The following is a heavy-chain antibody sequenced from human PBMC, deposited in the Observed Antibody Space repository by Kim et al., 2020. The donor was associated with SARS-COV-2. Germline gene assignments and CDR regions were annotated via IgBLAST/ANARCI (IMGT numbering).Heavy chain of an antibody. V-gene: IGHV4-34*01. CDR2: INHSGST. D-gene: IGHD3-16*01. CDR3: ARRLRLGVTVIHSRGYFQH. Sequence: SETLSLTCAVYGGSFSGYYWSWIRQPPGKGLEWIGEINHSGSTNYNPSLKSRVTISVDTSKNQFSLKLSSVTAADTAVYYCARRLRLGVTVIHSRGYFQHWGQGTLVTVSS. CDR1: GGSFSGYY. J-gene: IGHJ1*01.